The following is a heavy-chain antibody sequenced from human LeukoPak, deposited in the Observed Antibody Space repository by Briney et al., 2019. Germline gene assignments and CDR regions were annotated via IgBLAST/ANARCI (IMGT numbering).Heavy chain of an antibody. CDR2: INHSGST. V-gene: IGHV4-34*01. CDR3: ARFLVAAFDP. Sequence: SETLSLTCAVYGGSFSGYYWSWIRQPPGKGLEWIGEINHSGSTNYNPSLKSRVTISVDTSKNQFSLKLSSVTAADTAVYYCARFLVAAFDPWGQGTLVTVSS. CDR1: GGSFSGYY. J-gene: IGHJ5*02. D-gene: IGHD2-15*01.